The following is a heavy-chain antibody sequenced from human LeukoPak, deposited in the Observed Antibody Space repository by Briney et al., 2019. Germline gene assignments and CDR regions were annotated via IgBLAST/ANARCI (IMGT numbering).Heavy chain of an antibody. V-gene: IGHV4-59*01. CDR3: ATVAPPGNWFDP. CDR1: GGSISSDY. J-gene: IGHJ5*02. CDR2: IYYSGST. D-gene: IGHD1-1*01. Sequence: SETLSLTCTVSGGSISSDYWSWIRQPPGKGLEWIGYIYYSGSTNYNPSLKSRVTISIDTSKNQFSLILSSVTAADTAVYYCATVAPPGNWFDPWGQGTLVTVSS.